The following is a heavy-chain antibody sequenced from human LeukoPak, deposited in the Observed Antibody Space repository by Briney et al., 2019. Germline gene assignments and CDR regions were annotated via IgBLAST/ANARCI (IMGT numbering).Heavy chain of an antibody. J-gene: IGHJ4*02. V-gene: IGHV4-39*07. CDR3: ARVGYYYDSSGYTGNFDY. CDR1: GGSISSSSYY. Sequence: SETLSLTCTVSGGSISSSSYYWGWIRQPPGKGLEWIGSIYSGSTYYNPSLKSRVTISVDTSKNQFSLKLSSVTAADTAVYYCARVGYYYDSSGYTGNFDYWGQGTLVTVSS. CDR2: IYSGST. D-gene: IGHD3-22*01.